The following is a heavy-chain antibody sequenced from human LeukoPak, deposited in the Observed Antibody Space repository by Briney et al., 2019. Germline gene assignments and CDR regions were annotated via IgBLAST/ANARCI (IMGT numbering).Heavy chain of an antibody. CDR1: GGSIGSYY. CDR3: ARSVIGSSVFPFDY. J-gene: IGHJ4*02. Sequence: SETLSLTCTVPGGSIGSYYWTWIRQPAGKGLEWIGHIYTSGSTTYNPSLKSRVTISVGKSKKQFSLKLGSVTAADTAIYYCARSVIGSSVFPFDYWGQGTLVTVSS. V-gene: IGHV4-4*07. CDR2: IYTSGST. D-gene: IGHD3-10*01.